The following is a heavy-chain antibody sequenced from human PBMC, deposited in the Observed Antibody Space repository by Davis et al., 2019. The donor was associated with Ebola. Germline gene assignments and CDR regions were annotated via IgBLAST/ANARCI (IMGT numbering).Heavy chain of an antibody. CDR2: INHSGST. CDR3: ATDYLAH. J-gene: IGHJ4*02. Sequence: SETLSLTCAVYGESFSGFYWTWIRQPPGTGLEWIGEINHSGSTNYSPSLKSRVTISVDASKNQFSLKLTSVTAADTAVYYCATDYLAHWGQGTPVTVSS. CDR1: GESFSGFY. V-gene: IGHV4-34*01. D-gene: IGHD4-11*01.